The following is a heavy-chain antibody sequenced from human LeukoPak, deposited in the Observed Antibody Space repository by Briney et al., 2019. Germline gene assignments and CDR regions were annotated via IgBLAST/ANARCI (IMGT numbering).Heavy chain of an antibody. V-gene: IGHV3-74*01. Sequence: GGSLRLSCAASGFTFSSYSMNWVRQAPGKGLEWVSRIKNDGITTYADSVKGRFTISRDNANNTLYLQMNSLRAEDTAVYYCARDLRDFGHWGQGTLVTVSS. CDR3: ARDLRDFGH. CDR2: IKNDGIT. J-gene: IGHJ4*02. CDR1: GFTFSSYS.